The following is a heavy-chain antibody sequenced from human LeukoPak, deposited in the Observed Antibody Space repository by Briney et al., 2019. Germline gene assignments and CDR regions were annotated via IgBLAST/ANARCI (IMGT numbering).Heavy chain of an antibody. Sequence: ASVKVSCKASGYTFTGYYMHWVRQAPGQGLEWMGIINPSGGSTSYAQKFQGRVTMTRDTSTSTVYMELSSLRSEDTAVYYCAVRGYSYGYYFDYWGQGTLVTVSS. V-gene: IGHV1-46*01. J-gene: IGHJ4*02. CDR3: AVRGYSYGYYFDY. CDR1: GYTFTGYY. CDR2: INPSGGST. D-gene: IGHD5-18*01.